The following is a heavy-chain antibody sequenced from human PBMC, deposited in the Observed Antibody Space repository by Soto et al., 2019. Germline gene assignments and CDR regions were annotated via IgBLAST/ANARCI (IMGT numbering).Heavy chain of an antibody. CDR2: INPNSGGT. CDR3: AVTTIAAVGSFDY. CDR1: GYTFTGYY. V-gene: IGHV1-2*04. D-gene: IGHD6-13*01. J-gene: IGHJ4*02. Sequence: ASVKVSCKASGYTFTGYYMHWVRQAPGQGLEWMGWINPNSGGTNYAQKFQGWVTMTRDTSISTAYMELSRLRSDDTAVYYCAVTTIAAVGSFDYWGQGTLVTVSS.